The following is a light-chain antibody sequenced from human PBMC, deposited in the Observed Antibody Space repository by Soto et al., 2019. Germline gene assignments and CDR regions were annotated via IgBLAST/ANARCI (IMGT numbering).Light chain of an antibody. CDR1: QSVSSY. CDR2: DAS. CDR3: QQRSNWRFT. Sequence: EIVLTQSPATLSLSPGERATLSCRASQSVSSYLAWYQQKPGQAPRLLIYDASNRATGIPARFSGSGSGTDFTITISCLEPEDFAVYYCQQRSNWRFTFGPGTKVDIK. V-gene: IGKV3-11*01. J-gene: IGKJ3*01.